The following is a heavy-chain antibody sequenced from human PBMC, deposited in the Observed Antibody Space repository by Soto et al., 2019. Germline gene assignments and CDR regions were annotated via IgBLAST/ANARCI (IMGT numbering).Heavy chain of an antibody. D-gene: IGHD5-12*01. V-gene: IGHV1-69*12. CDR2: TIPIFGTA. J-gene: IGHJ6*02. CDR3: ARDKILVRLGGNYNYAMDV. CDR1: GGTFSTSA. Sequence: QVQLVQSGAEVMQPGSSVRVSCKASGGTFSTSAISWVRQAPGQGLEWMGGTIPIFGTADYAQKFQGRVTITADESTSTAYMELSSLRSEDTAVYFCARDKILVRLGGNYNYAMDVWGQGATVTVSS.